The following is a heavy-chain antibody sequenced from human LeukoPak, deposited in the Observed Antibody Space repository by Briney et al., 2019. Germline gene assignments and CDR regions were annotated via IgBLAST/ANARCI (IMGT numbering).Heavy chain of an antibody. V-gene: IGHV1-69*05. D-gene: IGHD3-22*01. CDR1: GGTFSSYA. Sequence: SVKVSCKASGGTFSSYAISWVRQAPGQGLEWMGGIIPIFGTANYAQKFQGRVTITTDESTSTAYMELSSLKSEDTAVYYCARGPPVSVVVITQDYYYYMDVWGKGTTVTVSS. CDR3: ARGPPVSVVVITQDYYYYMDV. J-gene: IGHJ6*03. CDR2: IIPIFGTA.